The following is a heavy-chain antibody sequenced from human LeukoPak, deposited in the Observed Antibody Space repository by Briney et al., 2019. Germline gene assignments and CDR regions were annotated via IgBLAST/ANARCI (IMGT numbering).Heavy chain of an antibody. V-gene: IGHV1-46*01. CDR2: INPSGDFR. D-gene: IGHD1-26*01. J-gene: IGHJ5*02. CDR1: GYTFTSYY. CDR3: ARDYSGEWEQLTGWWFDP. Sequence: ASVKVSCKASGYTFTSYYMHWVRQAPGQGLEWMGIINPSGDFRSYAQKSQGRVTVTRDMSTRTVYMELSDLEPEDTAVYYCARDYSGEWEQLTGWWFDPWGQGTLVIVSS.